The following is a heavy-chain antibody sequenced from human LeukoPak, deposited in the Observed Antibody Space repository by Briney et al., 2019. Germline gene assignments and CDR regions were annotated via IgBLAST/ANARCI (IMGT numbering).Heavy chain of an antibody. D-gene: IGHD2-2*01. CDR1: GYTFTSYG. Sequence: ASVKVSCKASGYTFTSYGISWVRQAPGQGLEWMGWISAYNGNTNYAQKLQGRVTMTTDTSTSTAYMELRSLRSEDTAVYYCAREFSRVVVPDYYYYYMDVWGKGTTVTVSS. CDR2: ISAYNGNT. J-gene: IGHJ6*03. CDR3: AREFSRVVVPDYYYYYMDV. V-gene: IGHV1-18*01.